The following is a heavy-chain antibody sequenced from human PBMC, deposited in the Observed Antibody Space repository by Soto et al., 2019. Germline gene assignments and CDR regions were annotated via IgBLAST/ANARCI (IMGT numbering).Heavy chain of an antibody. CDR1: GGSISSYY. V-gene: IGHV4-59*01. D-gene: IGHD3-22*01. CDR2: IYYSGST. Sequence: QVQLQESGPGLVKPSETLSLTYTVSGGSISSYYWSWIRQPPGKGLEWIGYIYYSGSTNYNPSLKSRVTISVDTSKNQFSLKLSSVTAADTAVYYCADGYYFDYWGQGTLVTVSS. CDR3: ADGYYFDY. J-gene: IGHJ4*02.